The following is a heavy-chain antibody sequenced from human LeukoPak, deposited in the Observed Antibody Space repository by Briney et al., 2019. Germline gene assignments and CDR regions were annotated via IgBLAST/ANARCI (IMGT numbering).Heavy chain of an antibody. CDR3: ARRVVIGDWYFDL. J-gene: IGHJ2*01. Sequence: PSETLSLTCTVSGDSSNTYYWSWIRQPPGKGLEWIGYVFNGGITNYNPSLKSRLAILEDTSKNQFSLKLKSVTAADTAVYYCARRVVIGDWYFDLWGRGTLVTVSS. D-gene: IGHD3-22*01. CDR2: VFNGGIT. CDR1: GDSSNTYY. V-gene: IGHV4-59*01.